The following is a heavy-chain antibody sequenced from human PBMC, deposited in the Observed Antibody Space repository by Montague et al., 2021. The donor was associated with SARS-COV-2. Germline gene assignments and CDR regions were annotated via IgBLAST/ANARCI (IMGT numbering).Heavy chain of an antibody. D-gene: IGHD4-17*01. CDR1: GGSLTSYY. CDR3: ARARAGTTCYYYYCGFDV. J-gene: IGHJ6*02. Sequence: SETLSLTCTVSGGSLTSYYCCWIRQPPGKGLELVWDINHSGSTNYNPSLKSRVTISIDTSKNQFSLKLSSVTAADTAVYYCARARAGTTCYYYYCGFDVWGQGTTVTVSS. V-gene: IGHV4-59*12. CDR2: INHSGST.